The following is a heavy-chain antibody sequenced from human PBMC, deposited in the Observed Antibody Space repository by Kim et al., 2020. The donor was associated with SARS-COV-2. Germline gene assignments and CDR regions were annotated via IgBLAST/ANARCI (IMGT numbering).Heavy chain of an antibody. Sequence: SVKVSCKASGGTFSSYAISWVRQAPGQGLEWMGGIIPIFGKANYAQKFQGTVTITADESTSTAYMELSSLRSEDTAVYYCARATPGGYGDYASYFDYWGQGALVTVSS. CDR2: IIPIFGKA. J-gene: IGHJ4*02. D-gene: IGHD4-17*01. V-gene: IGHV1-69*13. CDR1: GGTFSSYA. CDR3: ARATPGGYGDYASYFDY.